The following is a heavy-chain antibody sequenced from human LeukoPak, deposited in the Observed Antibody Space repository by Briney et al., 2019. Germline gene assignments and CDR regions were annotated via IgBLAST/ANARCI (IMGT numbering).Heavy chain of an antibody. CDR2: IYTSGST. D-gene: IGHD2-15*01. J-gene: IGHJ4*02. Sequence: SETLSLTCTVSDGSITNYYWGWIRQPAGKGLEWIGRIYTSGSTDYNPSLRSRLTMSVDTSKNQFSLKLSSVTAADTAVYYCARDDCSGGSCYFDYWGQGTLVTVSS. CDR1: DGSITNYY. CDR3: ARDDCSGGSCYFDY. V-gene: IGHV4-4*07.